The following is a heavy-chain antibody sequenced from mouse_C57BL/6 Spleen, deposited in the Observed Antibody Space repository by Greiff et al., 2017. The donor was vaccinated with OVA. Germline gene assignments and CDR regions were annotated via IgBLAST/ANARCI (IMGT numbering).Heavy chain of an antibody. CDR1: GYTFTSYW. V-gene: IGHV1-61*01. Sequence: QVQLQQPGAELVRPGSSVKLSCKASGYTFTSYWMDWVKQRPGQGLEWIGNIYPSDSETHYNQKFKDKATLTVDKSSSTAYMQLSSLTSEDSAVYYCARSSSGRFDYWGQGTTLTVSS. D-gene: IGHD3-2*02. CDR2: IYPSDSET. CDR3: ARSSSGRFDY. J-gene: IGHJ2*01.